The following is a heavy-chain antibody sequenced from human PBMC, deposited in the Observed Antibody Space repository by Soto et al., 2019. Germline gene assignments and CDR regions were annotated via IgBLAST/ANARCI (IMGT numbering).Heavy chain of an antibody. J-gene: IGHJ4*02. V-gene: IGHV3-23*01. CDR3: AKVSSSWYAGFFDV. Sequence: EVQLLESGGGLVQPGRSLRLSCTASGFTFSSHAMTWVRQAPGKGLEWVSGLSDSGDIYYADSVKGRFTIYRDNSMNTLYLQMNTLRVEDTAVYYCAKVSSSWYAGFFDVWGQGTLVTVSS. CDR1: GFTFSSHA. CDR2: LSDSGDI. D-gene: IGHD6-13*01.